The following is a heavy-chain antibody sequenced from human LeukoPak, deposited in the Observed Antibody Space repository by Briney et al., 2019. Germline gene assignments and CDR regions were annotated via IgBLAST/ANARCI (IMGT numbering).Heavy chain of an antibody. D-gene: IGHD2-2*01. V-gene: IGHV3-23*01. CDR1: GFSFSSSA. CDR3: ARRYCSITSCTLDY. Sequence: GGSLRLSCAASGFSFSSSAMSWVRQAPGKGLEWVSAISGSGGNTYYAGSVKGRFTIFRDNSKNMLYLQMNRLREEGTAVYYCARRYCSITSCTLDYWGQGTLVTVSS. J-gene: IGHJ4*02. CDR2: ISGSGGNT.